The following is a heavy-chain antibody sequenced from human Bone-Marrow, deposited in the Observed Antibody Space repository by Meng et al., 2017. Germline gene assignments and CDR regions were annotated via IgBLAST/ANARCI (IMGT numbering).Heavy chain of an antibody. V-gene: IGHV4-31*03. CDR1: GGSISSGGSY. CDR2: IYYSGST. D-gene: IGHD3-22*01. J-gene: IGHJ4*02. Sequence: QVQLQESGLGLVTPSQTLSLSCTVSGGSISSGGSYCSWIRQHPGKGLEWIGYIYYSGSTYYNPSLKSRVTISVDTSKNQFSLKLSSVTAADTAVYYCARSSTDDDYYDSSGFDYWGQGTLVTVSS. CDR3: ARSSTDDDYYDSSGFDY.